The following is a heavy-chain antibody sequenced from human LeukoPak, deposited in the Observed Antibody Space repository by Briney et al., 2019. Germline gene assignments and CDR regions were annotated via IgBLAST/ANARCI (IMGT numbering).Heavy chain of an antibody. Sequence: GGSLRLSCVVSGFTFTNYEMTWARQAPGKGLEWLSYISTSGSAIYYADSVKGRFTVSRDNAKNSLYVQMNSLRVEDTAVYFCAKVAAGGHNDYWGQGTLVTVSS. J-gene: IGHJ4*02. CDR1: GFTFTNYE. V-gene: IGHV3-48*03. D-gene: IGHD6-13*01. CDR2: ISTSGSAI. CDR3: AKVAAGGHNDY.